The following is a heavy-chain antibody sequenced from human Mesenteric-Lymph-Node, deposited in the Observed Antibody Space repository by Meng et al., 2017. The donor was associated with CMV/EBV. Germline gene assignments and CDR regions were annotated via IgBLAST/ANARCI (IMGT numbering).Heavy chain of an antibody. J-gene: IGHJ4*02. CDR1: GFTVSSNY. D-gene: IGHD2-15*01. CDR2: IYSGDNT. CDR3: ARVGSGYVDY. V-gene: IGHV3-53*01. Sequence: GVLKISCAASGFTVSSNYMSWVRQAPGKGLEWVSVIYSGDNTYYVDSVKGRFTISRDNSKNTLYLQMNSLRAEDTAVYYCARVGSGYVDYWGQGTLVTVSS.